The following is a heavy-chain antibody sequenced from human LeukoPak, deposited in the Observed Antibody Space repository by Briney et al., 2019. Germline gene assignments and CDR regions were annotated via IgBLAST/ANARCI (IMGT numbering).Heavy chain of an antibody. J-gene: IGHJ4*02. CDR1: GFTVSSKY. CDR2: IYTGDTT. CDR3: AKAGAVAAVDY. Sequence: PGGSLTLSCAASGFTVSSKYMSWVRQAPGKGLEWVSIIYTGDTTYYADSVKGRFTISRDNSKNTLYLQMDGLRAEDTAVYYCAKAGAVAAVDYWGQGTLVTVSS. D-gene: IGHD6-19*01. V-gene: IGHV3-66*01.